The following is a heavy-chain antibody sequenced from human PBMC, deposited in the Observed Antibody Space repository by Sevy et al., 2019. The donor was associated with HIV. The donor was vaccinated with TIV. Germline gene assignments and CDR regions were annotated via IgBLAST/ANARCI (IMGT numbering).Heavy chain of an antibody. J-gene: IGHJ6*02. V-gene: IGHV1-69*13. Sequence: ASVKVSCKASGGTFSSYAISWVRQAPGQGLEWMGGIIPIFGTANYAQKFQGRVTITADESTSTAYIELSSLRSEDTAVYYCARDSQARKYSGYDRPSYYYYGMDVWGQGTTVTVSS. CDR3: ARDSQARKYSGYDRPSYYYYGMDV. CDR1: GGTFSSYA. CDR2: IIPIFGTA. D-gene: IGHD5-12*01.